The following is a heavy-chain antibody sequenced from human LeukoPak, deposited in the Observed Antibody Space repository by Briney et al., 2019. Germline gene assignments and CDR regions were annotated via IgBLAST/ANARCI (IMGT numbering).Heavy chain of an antibody. D-gene: IGHD2-15*01. Sequence: ASVKVSCKASGYTFTSYGISWVRQAPGQGLEWMGWISAYNGNTNYAQKLQGGVTMTTDTSTSTAYMELRSLRSDDTAVYYCARDLGYCSGGSCYYRGYFDYWGQGTLVTVSS. CDR2: ISAYNGNT. V-gene: IGHV1-18*01. CDR1: GYTFTSYG. J-gene: IGHJ4*02. CDR3: ARDLGYCSGGSCYYRGYFDY.